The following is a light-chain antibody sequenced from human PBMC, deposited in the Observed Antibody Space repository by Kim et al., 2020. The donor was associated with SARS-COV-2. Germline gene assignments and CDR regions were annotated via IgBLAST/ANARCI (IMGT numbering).Light chain of an antibody. CDR2: GKN. CDR1: SLRSYY. V-gene: IGLV3-19*01. CDR3: NSRDSSGNHYVV. Sequence: SSELTQDPAVSVALGQTVRITCQGDSLRSYYASWYQQKPGQAPVLVIYGKNNRPSGIPDRFSGSSSRNTASLTITGAQAEDEADYYCNSRDSSGNHYVVFGGGTKLTVL. J-gene: IGLJ2*01.